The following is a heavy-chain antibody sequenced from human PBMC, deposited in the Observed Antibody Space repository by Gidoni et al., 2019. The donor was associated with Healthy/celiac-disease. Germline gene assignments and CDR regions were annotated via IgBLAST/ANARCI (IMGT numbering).Heavy chain of an antibody. V-gene: IGHV3-48*01. J-gene: IGHJ4*02. CDR1: GFTFSSYS. CDR2: ISSSSSTI. D-gene: IGHD6-13*01. CDR3: ARVRYSSSWYGTFDY. Sequence: EVQLVESGGGWVQPGGSLRLSCAASGFTFSSYSMNWVRQDPGKGLEWVSYISSSSSTISYADAVKGRFTISRDNAKNSLYLQMNSLRAEDTAVYYCARVRYSSSWYGTFDYWGQGTLVTVSS.